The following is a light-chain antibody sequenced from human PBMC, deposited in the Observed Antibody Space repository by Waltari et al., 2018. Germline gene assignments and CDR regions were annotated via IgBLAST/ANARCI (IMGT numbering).Light chain of an antibody. Sequence: QSVLTQPPSVSGAPGQRVTISCTGSSSNIAAGYDVNWYQQLPGKVPKLLIYGTSNRPSGVPDRISGSKSGTSASLANTGLQAEDEADYYCQSYDSSLGGSVFGGGTKLTVL. V-gene: IGLV1-40*01. CDR1: SSNIAAGYD. CDR2: GTS. J-gene: IGLJ2*01. CDR3: QSYDSSLGGSV.